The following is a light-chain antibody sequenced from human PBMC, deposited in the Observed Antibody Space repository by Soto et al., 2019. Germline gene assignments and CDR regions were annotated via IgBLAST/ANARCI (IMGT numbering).Light chain of an antibody. CDR2: DAS. CDR3: QQYNSYPWT. Sequence: TQRTHSLSTLSASVGDRFPIPCGASRSIGSGLAWYQQKPGKAPKLLIYDASSLESGVPSRFSGSGSGTEFTLTISSLQPDDFATYYCQQYNSYPWTFGQGTKVEIK. CDR1: RSIGSG. J-gene: IGKJ1*01. V-gene: IGKV1-5*01.